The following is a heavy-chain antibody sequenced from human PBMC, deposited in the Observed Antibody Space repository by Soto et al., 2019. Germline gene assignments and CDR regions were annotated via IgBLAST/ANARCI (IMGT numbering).Heavy chain of an antibody. CDR1: GGSLSDYF. CDR2: INHLGSI. J-gene: IGHJ3*02. V-gene: IGHV4-34*01. Sequence: SETLSLTCVVSGGSLSDYFWSWIRQPPGMALEWIGEINHLGSINYNPSLKSRVTMSVDTSKNQFSLTLSSVTAADTAVYYCAREFLPVPGRHAFDIWGQGTMVTVS. D-gene: IGHD3-3*01. CDR3: AREFLPVPGRHAFDI.